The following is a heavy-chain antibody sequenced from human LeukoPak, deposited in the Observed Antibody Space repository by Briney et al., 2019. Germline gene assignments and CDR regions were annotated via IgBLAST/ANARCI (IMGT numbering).Heavy chain of an antibody. CDR1: GFTFSSYT. Sequence: PGGSLKLSCAASGFTFSSYTMNWVRQAPGKGLEWVSSISSSSYIYYADSLKGRFTISRDNAKNSLYLQMNSLRAEDTAVYYCARELGAFDIWGQGTMATVSS. CDR2: ISSSSYI. D-gene: IGHD7-27*01. V-gene: IGHV3-21*01. J-gene: IGHJ3*02. CDR3: ARELGAFDI.